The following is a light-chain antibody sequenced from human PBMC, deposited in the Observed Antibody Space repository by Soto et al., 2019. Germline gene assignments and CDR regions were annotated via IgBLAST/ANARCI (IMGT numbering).Light chain of an antibody. V-gene: IGLV2-14*01. CDR3: SSYPSSSTYV. J-gene: IGLJ1*01. CDR1: SSDVGGYNY. CDR2: DVS. Sequence: QSVLTQPASLSGSPGQSMTISCTGTSSDVGGYNYVSWYQQHPGKAPKLMIYDVSNRPSGVSNRFSGSKSGNTASLTISGLQAEDEADYYCSSYPSSSTYVFGTGTKVTVL.